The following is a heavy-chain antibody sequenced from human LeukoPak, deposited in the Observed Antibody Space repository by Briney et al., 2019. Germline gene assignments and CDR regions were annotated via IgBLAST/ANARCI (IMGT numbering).Heavy chain of an antibody. Sequence: TGESLKISCKGSGYSFTGYWIGWVRQMPGKGLEWMGIICPGDSDTRYSPSFQGQVTISADKSISTAYLQWSSLKASDTAMYYCARGDCSSTSCYPYNWFDPWGQGTLVTVSS. CDR1: GYSFTGYW. CDR2: ICPGDSDT. CDR3: ARGDCSSTSCYPYNWFDP. D-gene: IGHD2-2*01. J-gene: IGHJ5*02. V-gene: IGHV5-51*01.